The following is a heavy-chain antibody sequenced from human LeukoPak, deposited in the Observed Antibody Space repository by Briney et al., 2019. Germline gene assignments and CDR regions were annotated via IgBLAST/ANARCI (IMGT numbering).Heavy chain of an antibody. D-gene: IGHD3-22*01. V-gene: IGHV4-31*03. CDR2: IYYSGST. Sequence: PSQTLSPTCTVSGGSISSGGYYWSWIRQHPGKGLEWIGYIYYSGSTYYNPSLKSRVTISVDTSKNQFSLKLSSVTAADTAVYYCARDVDSSGYLDYWGQGTLVTVSS. CDR1: GGSISSGGYY. J-gene: IGHJ4*02. CDR3: ARDVDSSGYLDY.